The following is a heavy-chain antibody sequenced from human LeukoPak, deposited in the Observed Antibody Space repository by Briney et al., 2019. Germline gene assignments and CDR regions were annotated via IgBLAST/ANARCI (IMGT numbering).Heavy chain of an antibody. CDR2: ISGGTT. CDR1: GFTFSSYA. D-gene: IGHD4-17*01. Sequence: GASLRLSCAASGFTFSSYAMSWVRQAPGKGLEWISTISGGTTYYADSVKGWFTIARDNSRNTLYLQMNSLRAEDTAVYCCAKRYVPDDYGIYYYYAMDVWGQGTTVTVSS. V-gene: IGHV3-23*01. CDR3: AKRYVPDDYGIYYYYAMDV. J-gene: IGHJ6*02.